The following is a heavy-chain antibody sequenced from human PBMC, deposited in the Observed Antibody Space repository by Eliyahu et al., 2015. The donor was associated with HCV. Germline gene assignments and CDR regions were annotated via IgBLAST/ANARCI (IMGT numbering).Heavy chain of an antibody. CDR3: ARSWYYYDSSGYNYPQGIGAFDI. V-gene: IGHV4-39*07. D-gene: IGHD3-22*01. CDR2: IYYSGST. J-gene: IGHJ3*02. Sequence: EWIGSIYYSGSTYYNPSLKSRVTISVDTSKNQFSLKLSSVTAADTAVYYCARSWYYYDSSGYNYPQGIGAFDIWGQGTMVTVSS.